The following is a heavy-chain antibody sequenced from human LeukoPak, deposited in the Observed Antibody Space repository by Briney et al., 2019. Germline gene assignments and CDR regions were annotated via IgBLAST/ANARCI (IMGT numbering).Heavy chain of an antibody. CDR2: ISKGGTST. D-gene: IGHD3-10*01. CDR1: GFTFSDYY. CDR3: ARVRSSGSPLDY. V-gene: IGHV3-11*05. J-gene: IGHJ4*02. Sequence: PGGSLRLSCAASGFTFSDYYMSWIRQAPGKGLEWVSYISKGGTSTKYADSVKGRFSISRDNAKQSLYLQLNSLTAEDTAVYFCARVRSSGSPLDYWGQGTLVTVSS.